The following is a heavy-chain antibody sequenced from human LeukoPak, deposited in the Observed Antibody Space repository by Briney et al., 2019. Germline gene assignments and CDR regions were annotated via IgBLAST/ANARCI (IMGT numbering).Heavy chain of an antibody. Sequence: PGGSLRLSCVASGFTFSSYEMNWVRQAPGKGLEWLSYIGSSDSTTHYADSVKGRFTISRDNSKNSLHLEMNSLRTEDTAMYYCAKERYSSGWYQYYFDYWGQGTQVTVSS. V-gene: IGHV3-48*03. CDR2: IGSSDSTT. CDR3: AKERYSSGWYQYYFDY. J-gene: IGHJ4*02. D-gene: IGHD6-19*01. CDR1: GFTFSSYE.